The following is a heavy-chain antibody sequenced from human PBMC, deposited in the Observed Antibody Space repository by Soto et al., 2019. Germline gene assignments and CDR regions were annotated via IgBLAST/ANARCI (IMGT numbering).Heavy chain of an antibody. V-gene: IGHV3-73*01. D-gene: IGHD2-15*01. Sequence: GGSLRLSCAASGFTFGGSAMHWVRQASGKGLEWVGRIRSKANSYATAYAASVKGRFTISRDDSKKTAYLQMNSLRTEDTAVYYCTRLGYCSSGSCADYWGQGTLVTVSS. J-gene: IGHJ4*02. CDR1: GFTFGGSA. CDR3: TRLGYCSSGSCADY. CDR2: IRSKANSYAT.